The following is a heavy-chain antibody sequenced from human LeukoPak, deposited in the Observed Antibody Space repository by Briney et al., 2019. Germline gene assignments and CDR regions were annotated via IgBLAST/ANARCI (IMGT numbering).Heavy chain of an antibody. CDR3: ARERAGDVDY. CDR2: IRHREYGGTA. V-gene: IGHV3-49*03. Sequence: GGSLRLSCATSGFNFGVFAMDWIRQAPGKGLEWVGFIRHREYGGTAEYAASVNGRFAISRDDSKSIVYLQMNDLRTEDTGVYYCARERAGDVDYWGLGTLVTVSS. CDR1: GFNFGVFA. J-gene: IGHJ4*02.